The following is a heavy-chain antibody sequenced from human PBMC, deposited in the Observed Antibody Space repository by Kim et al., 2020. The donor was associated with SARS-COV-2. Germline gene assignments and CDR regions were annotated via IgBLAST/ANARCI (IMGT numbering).Heavy chain of an antibody. J-gene: IGHJ5*02. CDR1: GGTFSSYA. CDR2: IIPIFGTA. Sequence: SVKVSCKASGGTFSSYAISWVRQAPGQGLEWMGGIIPIFGTANYAQKFQGRVTITADESTSTAYMELSSLRSEDTAVYYCAGGPTTYDILTGYLRPKNNWFDPWGQGTLVTVSS. CDR3: AGGPTTYDILTGYLRPKNNWFDP. V-gene: IGHV1-69*13. D-gene: IGHD3-9*01.